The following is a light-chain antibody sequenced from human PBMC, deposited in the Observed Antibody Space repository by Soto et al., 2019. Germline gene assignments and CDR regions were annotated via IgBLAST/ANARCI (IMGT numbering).Light chain of an antibody. Sequence: QSALTQPRSVSGSPGQSVTFSCTGTSSDVGGYNYVSWYQQHPDKAPKLMIYDVTKRPSGVPDRFSGSKSGNTASLTISGLQAEDEADYYCCSYAGSYPFVFGTGTKVTVL. V-gene: IGLV2-11*01. CDR2: DVT. CDR3: CSYAGSYPFV. J-gene: IGLJ1*01. CDR1: SSDVGGYNY.